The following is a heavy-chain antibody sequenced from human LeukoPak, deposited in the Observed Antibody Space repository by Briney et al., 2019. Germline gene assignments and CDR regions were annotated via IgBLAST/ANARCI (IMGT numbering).Heavy chain of an antibody. D-gene: IGHD6-19*01. Sequence: PGGSLRLSCAASGFTFSPYWMSWVRQAPGKGLEWVSYISSSGSTIYYADSVKGRFTISRDNAKNSLYLQMNSLRAEDTAVYYCARGYSSGWCLGYWGQGTLVTVSS. CDR3: ARGYSSGWCLGY. J-gene: IGHJ4*02. CDR1: GFTFSPYW. CDR2: ISSSGSTI. V-gene: IGHV3-48*04.